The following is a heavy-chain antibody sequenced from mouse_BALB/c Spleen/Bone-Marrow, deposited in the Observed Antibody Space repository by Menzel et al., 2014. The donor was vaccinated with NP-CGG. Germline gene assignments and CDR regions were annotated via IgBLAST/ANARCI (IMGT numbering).Heavy chain of an antibody. V-gene: IGHV5-12-1*01. Sequence: EVMLVESGGGLVKPGGSLKLSCAASGFAFSSYDMSWVRQTPEKRLEWVAYISSGGGSTYYPDTVKGRFTISRDNAKNTLYLQMSSLKSEDTAMYYCARHRYYFDYWGQGATLTVPS. CDR1: GFAFSSYD. J-gene: IGHJ2*01. CDR2: ISSGGGST. CDR3: ARHRYYFDY.